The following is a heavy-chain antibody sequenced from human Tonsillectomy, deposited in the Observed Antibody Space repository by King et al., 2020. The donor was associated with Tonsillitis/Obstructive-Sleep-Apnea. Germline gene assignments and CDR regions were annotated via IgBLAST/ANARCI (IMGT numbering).Heavy chain of an antibody. CDR2: IYYSGST. CDR1: GGSITSYY. J-gene: IGHJ4*02. V-gene: IGHV4-59*01. CDR3: ARMGSSTSPAKV. Sequence: QLQESGPGLLKPSETLSLTCTVSGGSITSYYWSWIRQPPGKGLEWIGYIYYSGSTNYTPSLKSRVTISVDTSKNQFSLKLNSVTAADSAVYYCARMGSSTSPAKVWGQGTLVTVSS. D-gene: IGHD2-2*01.